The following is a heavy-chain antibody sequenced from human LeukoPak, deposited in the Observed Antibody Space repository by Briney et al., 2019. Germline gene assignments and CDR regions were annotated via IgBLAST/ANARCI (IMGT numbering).Heavy chain of an antibody. J-gene: IGHJ5*01. Sequence: SVKVSCKASGGTFSSYAISWVRQAPGQGLEWMGGIIPIFGTANYAQKFQGRVTITADESTSTAYMELSSLRSEDTAVYYCARIGHDLYQTFDSWGHGTLITVSS. CDR1: GGTFSSYA. CDR2: IIPIFGTA. CDR3: ARIGHDLYQTFDS. V-gene: IGHV1-69*01. D-gene: IGHD2-2*01.